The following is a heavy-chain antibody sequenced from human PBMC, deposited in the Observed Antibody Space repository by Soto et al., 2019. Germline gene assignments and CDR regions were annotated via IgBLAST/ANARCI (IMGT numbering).Heavy chain of an antibody. Sequence: LRLSCAASGLPFNRNGMHWVRQAPGKGLEWVAVIWYDGSKEYYSDSVKGRFTISRDNSKNMLYLQMNSVRVEDTAVYFCARDRSAGDYFYYGMDVWGQGTTVTVSS. CDR3: ARDRSAGDYFYYGMDV. J-gene: IGHJ6*02. D-gene: IGHD1-1*01. V-gene: IGHV3-33*01. CDR1: GLPFNRNG. CDR2: IWYDGSKE.